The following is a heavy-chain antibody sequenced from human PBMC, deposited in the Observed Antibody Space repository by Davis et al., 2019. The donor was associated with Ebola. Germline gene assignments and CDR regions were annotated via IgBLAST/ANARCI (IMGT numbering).Heavy chain of an antibody. J-gene: IGHJ3*01. Sequence: GESLKISCAASGFTFSSYAMSWVRQAPGKGLEWVSAISGSGGSTYYADSVKGRFTISRDNAKNSLYLQMNSLRAEDTAVYYCARRLGELRGWGQGTMVTVSS. D-gene: IGHD3-16*01. CDR1: GFTFSSYA. CDR2: ISGSGGST. CDR3: ARRLGELRG. V-gene: IGHV3-23*01.